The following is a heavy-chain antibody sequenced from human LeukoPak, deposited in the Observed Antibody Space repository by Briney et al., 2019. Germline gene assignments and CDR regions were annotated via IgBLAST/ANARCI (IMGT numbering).Heavy chain of an antibody. V-gene: IGHV4-59*01. CDR2: IYYSGST. D-gene: IGHD1-26*01. Sequence: PSETLSLTCTVSGGSISSYYWSWIRQPPGKGLEWIGYIYYSGSTNYNPSLKSRVTISVDTSKNQFSLKLSSVTAADTAVYYCAGVVGATNYWGQGTLVTVSS. J-gene: IGHJ4*02. CDR1: GGSISSYY. CDR3: AGVVGATNY.